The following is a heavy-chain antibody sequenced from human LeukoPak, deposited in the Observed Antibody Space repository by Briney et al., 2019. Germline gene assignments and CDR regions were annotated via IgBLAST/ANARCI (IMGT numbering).Heavy chain of an antibody. D-gene: IGHD6-13*01. Sequence: GGSLRLSRAASGFTFSDYYMSWIRQAPGKGLEWVSYISSSGSSTYYADSVKGRFTISRDNSKNTLYLQMNRLRAEDTAVYYCAKRHSSTWYFNWGQGTLVTVSS. J-gene: IGHJ4*02. V-gene: IGHV3-11*01. CDR3: AKRHSSTWYFN. CDR1: GFTFSDYY. CDR2: ISSSGSST.